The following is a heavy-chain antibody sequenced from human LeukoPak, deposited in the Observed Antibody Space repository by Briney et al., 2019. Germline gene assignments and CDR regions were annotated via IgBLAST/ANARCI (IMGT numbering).Heavy chain of an antibody. CDR3: ARGYSSSPSAAFDI. CDR2: FIPILGIA. CDR1: GGTFSSYA. J-gene: IGHJ3*02. Sequence: SVKVSCKASGGTFSSYAISWVRQAPGQGLEWMGRFIPILGIANYAQKFQGRVTITADKSTSTAYMELSSLRSEDTAVYYCARGYSSSPSAAFDIWGQGTMVTVSS. D-gene: IGHD6-13*01. V-gene: IGHV1-69*04.